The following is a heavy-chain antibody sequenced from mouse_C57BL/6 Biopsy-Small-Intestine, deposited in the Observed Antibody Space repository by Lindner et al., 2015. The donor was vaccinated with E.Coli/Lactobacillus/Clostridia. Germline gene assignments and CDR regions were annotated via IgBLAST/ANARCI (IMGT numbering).Heavy chain of an antibody. Sequence: VQLQESGPELVKPGASVKISCKASGYTFTDYNMDWVKQSHGKSLEWIGYIYPNNGGTGYNQKFKSKATLTVDKSSSTAYMELHSLTSGDSAVYYCARKGLDYWGQGTTLTVSS. D-gene: IGHD3-3*01. J-gene: IGHJ2*01. CDR1: GYTFTDYN. CDR2: IYPNNGGT. CDR3: ARKGLDY. V-gene: IGHV1-34*02.